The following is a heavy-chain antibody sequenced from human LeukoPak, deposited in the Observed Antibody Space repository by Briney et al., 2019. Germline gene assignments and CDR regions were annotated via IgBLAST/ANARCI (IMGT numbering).Heavy chain of an antibody. V-gene: IGHV3-64*01. CDR1: GFTFSSYA. CDR2: ISSNGGST. Sequence: PGGSLRLSCAASGFTFSSYAMHWVRQAPGKGLEYVSAISSNGGSTYYANSVKGRFTISRDNSKNTLYLQMGSLRAEDMPVYYCARDSIAAAAGWYYYMDVWGKGTTVTVSS. D-gene: IGHD6-13*01. J-gene: IGHJ6*03. CDR3: ARDSIAAAAGWYYYMDV.